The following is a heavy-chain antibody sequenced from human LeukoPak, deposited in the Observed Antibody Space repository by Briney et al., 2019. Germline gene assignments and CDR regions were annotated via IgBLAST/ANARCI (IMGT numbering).Heavy chain of an antibody. V-gene: IGHV1-2*02. CDR2: INPNSGGT. Sequence: ASVKVSCTASGYTFTGYYMHWMRQAPGQGLEWMGWINPNSGGTNYAQKFQGRVTMTRDTSISTAYMELRSLRSDDTAVYYCARDLGVGDTDFWGQGTLVTVSS. CDR3: ARDLGVGDTDF. CDR1: GYTFTGYY. J-gene: IGHJ4*02. D-gene: IGHD3-3*01.